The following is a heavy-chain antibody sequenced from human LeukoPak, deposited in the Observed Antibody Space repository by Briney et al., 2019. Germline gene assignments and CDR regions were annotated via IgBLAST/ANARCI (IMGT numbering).Heavy chain of an antibody. Sequence: GGSLRLSCAASGFTVSSNYMSWVRQAPGKGLEWVSVIYSGGSTYYADSVKGRFTISRDNSKNTLYLQMNSLRAEDTAVYYCARDSLRRHYYYGMDVWGQGTTVTVSS. CDR3: ARDSLRRHYYYGMDV. CDR2: IYSGGST. V-gene: IGHV3-66*01. D-gene: IGHD3-3*01. J-gene: IGHJ6*02. CDR1: GFTVSSNY.